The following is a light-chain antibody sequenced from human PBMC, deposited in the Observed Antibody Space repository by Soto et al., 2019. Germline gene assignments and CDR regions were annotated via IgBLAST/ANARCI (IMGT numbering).Light chain of an antibody. CDR2: GAS. CDR1: QSIVSY. J-gene: IGKJ5*01. Sequence: DIQMTQSPSSLSASVGDRVSITCRASQSIVSYLNWYQQKVGKPPKLLIYGASNLQGGVPSRFSGSGSGTNFTLTISSLQPEDFATYYCQQSYSTPITFGQGTRLEIK. CDR3: QQSYSTPIT. V-gene: IGKV1-39*01.